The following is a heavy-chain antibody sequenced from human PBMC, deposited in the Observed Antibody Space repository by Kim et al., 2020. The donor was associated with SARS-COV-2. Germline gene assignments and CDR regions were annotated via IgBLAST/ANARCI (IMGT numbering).Heavy chain of an antibody. CDR3: ASYIGSWLDAFDI. Sequence: SETLSLTCTVSGGSISSGGYYWSWIRQHPGKGLEWIGYIYYSGSTYYNPSLKSRVTISVDTSKNQFSLKLSSVTAADTAVYYCASYIGSWLDAFDIWGQGTMVTVSS. CDR2: IYYSGST. CDR1: GGSISSGGYY. V-gene: IGHV4-31*03. D-gene: IGHD1-26*01. J-gene: IGHJ3*02.